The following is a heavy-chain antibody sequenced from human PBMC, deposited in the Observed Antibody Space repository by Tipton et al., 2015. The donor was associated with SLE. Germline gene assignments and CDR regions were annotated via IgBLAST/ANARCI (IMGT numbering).Heavy chain of an antibody. CDR2: IYYSGST. Sequence: TLSLTCTVSGGSISSSSYYWGWIRQPPGKGLEWIGYIYYSGSTNYNPALKSRVTISVDTSKNQFSLKLSSVTAADTAVYYCARLRLSAFDIWGQGTMVTVSS. D-gene: IGHD2/OR15-2a*01. J-gene: IGHJ3*02. CDR1: GGSISSSSYY. CDR3: ARLRLSAFDI. V-gene: IGHV4-61*05.